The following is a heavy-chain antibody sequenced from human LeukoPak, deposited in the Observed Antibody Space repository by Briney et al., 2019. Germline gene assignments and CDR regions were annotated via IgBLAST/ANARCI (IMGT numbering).Heavy chain of an antibody. D-gene: IGHD3-10*01. J-gene: IGHJ4*02. CDR3: ARSYDSGNYDY. V-gene: IGHV4-31*03. Sequence: SETLSLTCTVSGGSISSGNYFWNWIRQHPGKGLEWNGCIYDSGSTYYNPSLKRRVTISVDTSKSKFSLKLSSVTAGDMAVYYCARSYDSGNYDYWGQGTLVTVSS. CDR1: GGSISSGNYF. CDR2: IYDSGST.